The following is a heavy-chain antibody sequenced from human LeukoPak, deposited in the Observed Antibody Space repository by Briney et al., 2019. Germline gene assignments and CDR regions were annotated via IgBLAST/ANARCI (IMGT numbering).Heavy chain of an antibody. V-gene: IGHV3-23*01. D-gene: IGHD3-3*01. CDR3: AKSPELYYDFWSGYYDY. J-gene: IGHJ4*02. CDR1: GFTFSSYA. CDR2: ISGSGGST. Sequence: GGSLRLSCAASGFTFSSYAMSWVRQAPGKGLERVSAISGSGGSTYYADSVKGRFTISRDNSKNTLYLQMNSLRAEDTAVYYCAKSPELYYDFWSGYYDYWGQGTLVTVSS.